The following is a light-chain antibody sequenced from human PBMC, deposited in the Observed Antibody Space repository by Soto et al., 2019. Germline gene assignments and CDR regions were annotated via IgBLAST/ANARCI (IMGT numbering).Light chain of an antibody. V-gene: IGLV1-47*01. CDR3: AKWDDSLRVYV. CDR1: SSRSGSNY. J-gene: IGLJ1*01. Sequence: QSALPQPPSASGTPGQRVTISCSTSSSRSGSNYVYWYQQLPGTAPKLLIYRNDQRPSGVPDLFSGSKSGTSASLAISGLRSEDEADYYCAKWDDSLRVYVFGTGTKVTVL. CDR2: RND.